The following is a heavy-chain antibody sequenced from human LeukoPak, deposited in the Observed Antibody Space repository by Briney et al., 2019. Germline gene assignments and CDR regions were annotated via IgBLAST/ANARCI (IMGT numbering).Heavy chain of an antibody. J-gene: IGHJ4*02. V-gene: IGHV4-34*01. CDR1: GGSFSGYY. CDR2: IDHSGST. CDR3: ARAYKYYYDSSGYSYRGCFDY. Sequence: SETLSLTCAVYGGSFSGYYWSWIRQPPGKGLEWIGEIDHSGSTNYNPSLKSRVTISVDTSKNQFSLKLSSVTAADTAVYYCARAYKYYYDSSGYSYRGCFDYWGQGTLVTVSS. D-gene: IGHD3-22*01.